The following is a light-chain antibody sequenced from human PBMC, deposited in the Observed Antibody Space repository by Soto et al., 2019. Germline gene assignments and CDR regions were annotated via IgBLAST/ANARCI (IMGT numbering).Light chain of an antibody. Sequence: VLAQSPLSLSVTLGQAASLSFSSSQILIYSNGNTYLNWYQQRPGQSPRRLIYQVSILDSGVPDRFSGSGSGSGTDLTLKISRVEAEDVGVYYCMEGTPSFGKGTKVDIK. CDR1: QILIYSNGNTY. CDR2: QVS. CDR3: MEGTPS. V-gene: IGKV2-30*01. J-gene: IGKJ1*01.